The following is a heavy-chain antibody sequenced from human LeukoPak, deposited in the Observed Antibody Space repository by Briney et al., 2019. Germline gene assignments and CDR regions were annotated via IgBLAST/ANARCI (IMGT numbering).Heavy chain of an antibody. D-gene: IGHD3-10*01. Sequence: GASVKVSCKASGGTFSNYAISWVRQAPGQGLEWMGGIIPPFGSADYAQKFQGRVTFTADESTSTAYMELSSLRPEDTAVYYCARDLVGSAISYSSGAWDYWGQGTLVTVSS. J-gene: IGHJ4*02. CDR3: ARDLVGSAISYSSGAWDY. CDR1: GGTFSNYA. CDR2: IIPPFGSA. V-gene: IGHV1-69*13.